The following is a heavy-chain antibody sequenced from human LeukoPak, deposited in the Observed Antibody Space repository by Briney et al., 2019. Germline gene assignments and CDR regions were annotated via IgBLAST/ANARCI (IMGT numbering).Heavy chain of an antibody. Sequence: PSETLSLTCTVSGGSISSGGYYWSWIRQHPGKGLEWIGYIYYSGSTYYNPSLKSRVTTSVDTSKNQFSLKLSSVTAEDTAVYYCARDRFPQSSGWYNYYYGMDVWGQGTTVTVSS. CDR1: GGSISSGGYY. J-gene: IGHJ6*02. CDR3: ARDRFPQSSGWYNYYYGMDV. CDR2: IYYSGST. V-gene: IGHV4-31*03. D-gene: IGHD6-19*01.